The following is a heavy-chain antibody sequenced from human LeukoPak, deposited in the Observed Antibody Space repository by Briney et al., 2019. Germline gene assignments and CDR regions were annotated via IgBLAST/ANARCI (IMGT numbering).Heavy chain of an antibody. J-gene: IGHJ4*02. Sequence: GGSLRLSCAASGFTFSSYEMNWVRQAPGKGLEWVSYISSSGTTIYYANSLKGRFTISRDNAENSVYLQMNSLRAEDTAVYYCARPYYYASGSSYFDYWGQGTLVTVSS. D-gene: IGHD3-10*01. CDR1: GFTFSSYE. V-gene: IGHV3-48*03. CDR3: ARPYYYASGSSYFDY. CDR2: ISSSGTTI.